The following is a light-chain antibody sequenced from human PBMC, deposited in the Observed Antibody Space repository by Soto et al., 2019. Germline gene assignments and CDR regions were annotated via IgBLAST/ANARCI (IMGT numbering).Light chain of an antibody. J-gene: IGKJ2*01. CDR2: GAS. V-gene: IGKV3-20*01. Sequence: EIVLTQSPGTLSLSPGERATLSCRASQSVSSSYLAWYQQKPGQAPRLLIYGASSRATGIPDRFSGSGCGTDFTLTISRLEPEDFAVYFCQQYGSSPPMYTFGQGTKLEIK. CDR3: QQYGSSPPMYT. CDR1: QSVSSSY.